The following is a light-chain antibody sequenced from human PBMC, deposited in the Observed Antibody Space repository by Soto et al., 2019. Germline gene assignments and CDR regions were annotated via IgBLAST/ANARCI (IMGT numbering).Light chain of an antibody. CDR3: SSYSGSNNLV. CDR2: EVS. J-gene: IGLJ2*01. CDR1: SSDVGGYNY. V-gene: IGLV2-8*01. Sequence: QSALTQPPSASGSPGQSVTISCTGTSSDVGGYNYVSWYQQHPGKAPKLMIYEVSKRPSGVPDRFSGSKSGNTASLTVSWLQAEDEDDYYCSSYSGSNNLVFGGGTKLTVL.